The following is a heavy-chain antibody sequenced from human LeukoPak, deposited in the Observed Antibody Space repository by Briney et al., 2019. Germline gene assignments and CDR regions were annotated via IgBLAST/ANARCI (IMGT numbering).Heavy chain of an antibody. Sequence: SETLSLTCTVSGGSMSSSSYYWGWIRQPPGKGLEWIGSIYYSGSTYYNPSLKSRVTISVDTSKNQFSLKLSSVTAADTAVYYCARRKYPNYYGSGSYPFDYWGQGALVTVSS. D-gene: IGHD3-10*01. CDR1: GGSMSSSSYY. CDR2: IYYSGST. CDR3: ARRKYPNYYGSGSYPFDY. J-gene: IGHJ4*02. V-gene: IGHV4-39*07.